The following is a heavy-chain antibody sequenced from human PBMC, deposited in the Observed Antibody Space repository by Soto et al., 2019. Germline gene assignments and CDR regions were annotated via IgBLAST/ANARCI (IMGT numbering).Heavy chain of an antibody. CDR3: ARQIYDSDTGPNFQYYFDS. D-gene: IGHD3-22*01. CDR1: GYSFAGYW. CDR2: IDPSDSQT. J-gene: IGHJ4*02. Sequence: GESLKISCKGSGYSFAGYWITWVRQKPGKGLEWMGRIDPSDSQTYYSPSFRGHVTISVTKSIATVFLQWSSLRASDTAMYYCARQIYDSDTGPNFQYYFDSWGQGTPVTVSS. V-gene: IGHV5-10-1*01.